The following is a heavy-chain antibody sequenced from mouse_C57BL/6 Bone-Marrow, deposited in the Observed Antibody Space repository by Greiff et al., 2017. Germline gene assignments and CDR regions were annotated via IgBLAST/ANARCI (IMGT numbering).Heavy chain of an antibody. Sequence: VQLQQSGAELVRPGASVTLSCKASGYTFTDYEMHWVKQTPVHGLEWIGAIDPETGGTAYKQKFKGKAILTADKSSSTAYKELRSLTSEDSAVYYCTRGAYYVDYWGQGTTLTVSS. V-gene: IGHV1-15*01. CDR2: IDPETGGT. CDR1: GYTFTDYE. CDR3: TRGAYYVDY. J-gene: IGHJ2*01.